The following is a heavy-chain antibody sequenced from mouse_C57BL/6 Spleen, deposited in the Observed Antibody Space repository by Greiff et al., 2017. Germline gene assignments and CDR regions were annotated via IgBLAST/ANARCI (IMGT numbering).Heavy chain of an antibody. CDR1: GYTFTSYW. J-gene: IGHJ3*01. D-gene: IGHD2-4*01. Sequence: QVQLQQPGAELVKPGASVKLSCKASGYTFTSYWMHWVKQRPGQGLEWIGMIHPNSGSTNYNEKFKSKATLTVDKSSSTAYMQLSSLTSAYSAVYYCARAGDYDGFAYWGQGTLVTVSA. CDR2: IHPNSGST. CDR3: ARAGDYDGFAY. V-gene: IGHV1-64*01.